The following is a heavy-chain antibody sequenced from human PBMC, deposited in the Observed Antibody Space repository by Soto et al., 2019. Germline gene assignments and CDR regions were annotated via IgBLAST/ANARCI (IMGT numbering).Heavy chain of an antibody. CDR3: ARDLLNYYDSSGYYLDY. CDR2: IIPIFGTA. V-gene: IGHV1-69*01. Sequence: SCKASGVTFSSYAISWVRQAPGQGLEWMGGIIPIFGTANYAQKFQGRVTITADESTSTAYMELSSLRSEDTAVYYCARDLLNYYDSSGYYLDYWGQGTLVTVSS. J-gene: IGHJ4*02. CDR1: GVTFSSYA. D-gene: IGHD3-22*01.